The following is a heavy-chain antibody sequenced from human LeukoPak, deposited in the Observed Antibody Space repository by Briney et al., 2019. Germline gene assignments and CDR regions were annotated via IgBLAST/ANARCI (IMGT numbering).Heavy chain of an antibody. D-gene: IGHD1-26*01. V-gene: IGHV3-30-3*01. CDR3: ARGLFTGGTYFGF. J-gene: IGHJ4*02. CDR2: ISYDGSNK. CDR1: GFTFNTYA. Sequence: LGGSLRLSCAASGFTFNTYAMHWVRQAPGKGLEWVAVISYDGSNKKYGDSVKGRFTISRDNSKNTLYLQMNNLRPEDTAVYNCARGLFTGGTYFGFWGQGTLVTVSS.